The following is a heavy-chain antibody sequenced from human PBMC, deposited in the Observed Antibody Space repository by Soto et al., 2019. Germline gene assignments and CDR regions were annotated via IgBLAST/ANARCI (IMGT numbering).Heavy chain of an antibody. CDR1: GFSLSTSGVG. CDR3: AHRQRSGSTWFYP. J-gene: IGHJ5*02. CDR2: IYWDDIK. Sequence: QITLKESGPTLVKPTQTLTLTCMFSGFSLSTSGVGVVWIRQPPGKPLEWLALIYWDDIKRYSPSLKSRLTSTKHTSNNQVVLTMTNMDPVDTGPYYCAHRQRSGSTWFYPWGKGTLVTVSS. V-gene: IGHV2-5*02.